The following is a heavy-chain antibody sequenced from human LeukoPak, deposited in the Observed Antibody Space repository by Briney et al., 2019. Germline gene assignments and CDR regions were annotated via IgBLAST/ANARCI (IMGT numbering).Heavy chain of an antibody. J-gene: IGHJ3*02. V-gene: IGHV1-18*04. CDR3: ASLKNYYDSSGYLVTDAFDI. Sequence: GASVKVFCKASGYTFTGYYMHWVRQAPGQGLEWMGWISGYNGNTNYAQKLQGRVTMTTDTSTSTAYMELRSLKSDDTAVYYCASLKNYYDSSGYLVTDAFDIWGQGTMVTVSS. D-gene: IGHD3-22*01. CDR2: ISGYNGNT. CDR1: GYTFTGYY.